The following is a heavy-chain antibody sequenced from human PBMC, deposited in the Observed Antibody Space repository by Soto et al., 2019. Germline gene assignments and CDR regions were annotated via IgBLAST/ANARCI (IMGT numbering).Heavy chain of an antibody. V-gene: IGHV3-30-3*01. CDR3: ARDLDSSGWPIDY. CDR2: ISYDGSNK. CDR1: GFTFSSYA. J-gene: IGHJ4*02. D-gene: IGHD6-19*01. Sequence: GGSLRLSCAASGFTFSSYAMHWVRQAPGKGLEWVAVISYDGSNKYYADSVKGRFTISRDNSKNTLYLQMNSLRAEDTAVYYCARDLDSSGWPIDYWGQGTLVTVSS.